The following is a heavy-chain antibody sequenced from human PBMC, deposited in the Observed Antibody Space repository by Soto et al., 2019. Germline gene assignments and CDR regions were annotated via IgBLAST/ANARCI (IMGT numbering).Heavy chain of an antibody. V-gene: IGHV3-21*01. CDR1: GFTFSSYS. Sequence: GGSLRLSCAASGFTFSSYSMNWVRQAPGKGLEWVSSISSSSSYIYYADSVKGRFTISRDNAKNSLYLQMNSLRAEDTAVYYCAREGGGYCSSTSCYWGARGYYYYMDVWGKGTTVTVSS. CDR3: AREGGGYCSSTSCYWGARGYYYYMDV. D-gene: IGHD2-2*01. J-gene: IGHJ6*03. CDR2: ISSSSSYI.